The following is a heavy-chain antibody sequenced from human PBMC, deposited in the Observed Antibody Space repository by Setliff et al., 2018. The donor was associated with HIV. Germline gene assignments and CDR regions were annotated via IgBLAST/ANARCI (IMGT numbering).Heavy chain of an antibody. CDR1: GAPFSGFH. V-gene: IGHV4-34*01. CDR2: INHSGST. J-gene: IGHJ6*03. D-gene: IGHD6-19*01. Sequence: SETLSLTCAVYGAPFSGFHWGWIRQPPGKGLEWIGEINHSGSTNYNPSLNSRVTISVDTSKNQFSLKLSSVTAADTAVYYCARDRSSGRGYYYYYYMDVWGKGTTVTVSS. CDR3: ARDRSSGRGYYYYYYMDV.